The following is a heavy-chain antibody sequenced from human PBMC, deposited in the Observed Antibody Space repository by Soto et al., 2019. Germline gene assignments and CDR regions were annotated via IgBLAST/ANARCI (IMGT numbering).Heavy chain of an antibody. CDR3: ARDERNSCSGGDCFYFDY. CDR1: GYTFTNYG. CDR2: ISTSNTNT. Sequence: QVQLVQSGGEVKKPGASVKVSCKASGYTFTNYGISWVRQAPGQGLEALGWISTSNTNTNAAPRLQGRLPMTTDASTSTAYMQLRSLTSDATAVYYCARDERNSCSGGDCFYFDYWGQGTLVTVSS. D-gene: IGHD2-21*02. V-gene: IGHV1-18*04. J-gene: IGHJ4*02.